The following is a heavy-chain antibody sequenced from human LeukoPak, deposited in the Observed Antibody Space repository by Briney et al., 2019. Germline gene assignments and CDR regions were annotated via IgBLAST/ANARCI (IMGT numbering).Heavy chain of an antibody. CDR1: GYTFTGYY. D-gene: IGHD1-1*01. V-gene: IGHV1-2*02. CDR3: ARVGKYYYYMDV. Sequence: ASVKVSCKASGYTFTGYYMHWVRQAPGQGLEWMGWINANSGGAYYAQKFQGRVTMTRDTSISIAYMELSRLRSDGTAVYYCARVGKYYYYMDVWGKGTTVTVSS. CDR2: INANSGGA. J-gene: IGHJ6*03.